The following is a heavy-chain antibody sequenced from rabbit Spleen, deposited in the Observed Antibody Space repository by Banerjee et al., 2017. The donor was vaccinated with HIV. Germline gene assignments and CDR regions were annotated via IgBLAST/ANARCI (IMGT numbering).Heavy chain of an antibody. V-gene: IGHV1S7*01. CDR3: ARDPYDDYGDFTVNL. D-gene: IGHD2-1*01. J-gene: IGHJ4*01. CDR1: GFDFSSYY. Sequence: QLKESGGGLVQPGGSLKLSCKASGFDFSSYYMSWVRQAPGKGLEWIGYIDPVFGSTYYASWVNGRVTISSHNAQNTLYLQLNSLTAADTATYFCARDPYDDYGDFTVNLWGPGTLVTVS. CDR2: IDPVFGST.